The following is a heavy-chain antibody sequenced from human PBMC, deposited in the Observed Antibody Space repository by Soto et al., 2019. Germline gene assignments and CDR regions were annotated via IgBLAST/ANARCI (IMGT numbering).Heavy chain of an antibody. CDR1: GFTVSSNY. V-gene: IGHV3-66*01. CDR3: AREVLSSTSWKYDY. D-gene: IGHD2-2*01. Sequence: EVQLVESGGGLVQPGGSLRLSCAASGFTVSSNYMSWVRQAPGKGLEWVSVIYSGGSTYYADSVKGRFTISRDNSKITLYLQMNSLRAEDTAVYYCAREVLSSTSWKYDYWGQGTLVTVSS. J-gene: IGHJ4*02. CDR2: IYSGGST.